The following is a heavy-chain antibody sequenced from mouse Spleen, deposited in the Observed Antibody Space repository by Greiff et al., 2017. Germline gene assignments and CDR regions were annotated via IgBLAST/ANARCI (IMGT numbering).Heavy chain of an antibody. CDR2: IDPSDSET. CDR1: GYTFTSYW. J-gene: IGHJ2*01. CDR3: ARRGGWLLFDY. D-gene: IGHD2-3*01. V-gene: IGHV1-52*01. Sequence: QVQLQQPGAELVRPGSSVKLSCKASGYTFTSYWMHWVKQRPIQGLEWIGNIDPSDSETHYNQKFKDKATLTVDKSSSTAYMQLSSLTSEDSAVYYCARRGGWLLFDYWGQGTTLTVSS.